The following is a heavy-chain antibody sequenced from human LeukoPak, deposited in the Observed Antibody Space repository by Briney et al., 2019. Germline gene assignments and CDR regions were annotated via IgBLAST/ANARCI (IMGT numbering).Heavy chain of an antibody. J-gene: IGHJ5*02. D-gene: IGHD1-7*01. V-gene: IGHV3-48*01. CDR2: ISSSSSTI. CDR1: GFTFSSYS. Sequence: GSLRLSCAASGFTFSSYSMNWVRQAPGKGLEWVSYISSSSSTIYYADSVKGRFTISRDNAKNSLYLQMNSLRAEDTAVYYCARGRYNWNYGGNWFDPWGQGTLVTVSS. CDR3: ARGRYNWNYGGNWFDP.